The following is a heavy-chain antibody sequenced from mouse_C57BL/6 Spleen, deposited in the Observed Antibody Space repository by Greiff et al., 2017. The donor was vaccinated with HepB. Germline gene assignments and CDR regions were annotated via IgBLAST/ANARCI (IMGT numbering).Heavy chain of an antibody. Sequence: QVQLKQPGAELVRPGSSVKLSCKASGYTFTSYWMHWVKQRPIQGLEWIGNIDPSDSETHYNQKFKDKATLTVDKSSSTAYMQLSSLTSEDSAVYYCARWGGSDYYAMDYWGQGTSVTVSS. J-gene: IGHJ4*01. V-gene: IGHV1-52*01. CDR3: ARWGGSDYYAMDY. CDR1: GYTFTSYW. D-gene: IGHD1-1*01. CDR2: IDPSDSET.